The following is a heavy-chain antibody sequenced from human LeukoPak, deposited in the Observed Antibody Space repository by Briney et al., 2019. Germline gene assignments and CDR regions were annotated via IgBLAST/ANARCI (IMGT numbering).Heavy chain of an antibody. D-gene: IGHD3-22*01. J-gene: IGHJ4*02. CDR3: ARGDSSGYYYVSFDY. V-gene: IGHV1-18*01. CDR2: ISAYNGNT. CDR1: GYTFTSYG. Sequence: ASVKVSCKASGYTFTSYGISWVRQAPGQGLEWMGWISAYNGNTNYAQKLQGRVTMTTDTSTSTAYMELSSLRSEDTAVYYCARGDSSGYYYVSFDYWGQGTLVTVSS.